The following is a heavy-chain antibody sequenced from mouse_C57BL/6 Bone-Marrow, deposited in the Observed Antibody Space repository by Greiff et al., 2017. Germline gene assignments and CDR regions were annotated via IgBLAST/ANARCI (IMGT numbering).Heavy chain of an antibody. CDR3: ASVALDY. CDR2: INPSSGYT. D-gene: IGHD1-1*01. CDR1: GYTFTSYT. J-gene: IGHJ2*01. V-gene: IGHV1-4*01. Sequence: QVQLKESGAELARPGASVKMSCKASGYTFTSYTMHWVKQRAGQGLEWIGYINPSSGYTKYNQKFKDKATLTADKSSSTAYMQLSSLTSEDSAVYYCASVALDYWGQGTTLTVSS.